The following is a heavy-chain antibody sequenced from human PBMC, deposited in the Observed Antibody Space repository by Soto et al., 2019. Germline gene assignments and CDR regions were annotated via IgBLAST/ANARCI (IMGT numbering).Heavy chain of an antibody. CDR1: GGSLSYNA. CDR2: IVTVFGTA. J-gene: IGHJ6*02. Sequence: QVQLVQSGADVKKPGSSVKVSCKASGGSLSYNAFSWVRQAPGQGLEWMGGIVTVFGTANHAQKIQGRVTSPVDESTTTAYKELTSLRYEDTVGYYCARNGYYSSCRFGMDVWGQGTT. D-gene: IGHD6-6*01. CDR3: ARNGYYSSCRFGMDV. V-gene: IGHV1-69*01.